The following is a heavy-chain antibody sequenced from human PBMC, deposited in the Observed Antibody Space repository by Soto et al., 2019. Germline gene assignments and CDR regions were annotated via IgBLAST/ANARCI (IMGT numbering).Heavy chain of an antibody. V-gene: IGHV3-30*18. Sequence: QVQLVESGGGVVQPGRSLRLSCAASGFTFSSYGMHWVRQAPGKGLEWVAVISYDGRNKYYGDSVKGRFTISRDNSKNTLYPQMNSLRPEDTAVYYCAKAPVGGATTYLDYWGQGTLVTVSS. CDR2: ISYDGRNK. D-gene: IGHD1-26*01. J-gene: IGHJ4*02. CDR3: AKAPVGGATTYLDY. CDR1: GFTFSSYG.